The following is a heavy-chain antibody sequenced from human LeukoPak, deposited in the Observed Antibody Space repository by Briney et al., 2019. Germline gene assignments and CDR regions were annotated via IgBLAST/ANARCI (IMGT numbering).Heavy chain of an antibody. CDR2: TSSSGSTI. V-gene: IGHV3-48*03. Sequence: PGGSLRLSCAVSGFSFSNYWMSWVRQAPGKGLEWVSYTSSSGSTIYYADSVKGRFTISRDNAKNSLYLQMNSLRAEDTAVYYCASLSVGEPMYYFDYWGQGTLVTVSS. CDR1: GFSFSNYW. CDR3: ASLSVGEPMYYFDY. J-gene: IGHJ4*02. D-gene: IGHD3-10*01.